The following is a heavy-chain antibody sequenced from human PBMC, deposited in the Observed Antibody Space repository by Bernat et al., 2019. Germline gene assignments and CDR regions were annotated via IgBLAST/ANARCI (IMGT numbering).Heavy chain of an antibody. V-gene: IGHV1-18*04. D-gene: IGHD3-16*01. Sequence: QVQLVQSGAEVKKPGASVKVSCKASGYTFTSFGISWVRQAPGQGLEWMGWISAYNGNTNYAQKLQGRVTMTTDTSTSTAYMDLRSLRSDDTAVYYCAVFVGDGVFAVGAFDYWGQGTLVTVSS. CDR2: ISAYNGNT. J-gene: IGHJ4*02. CDR3: AVFVGDGVFAVGAFDY. CDR1: GYTFTSFG.